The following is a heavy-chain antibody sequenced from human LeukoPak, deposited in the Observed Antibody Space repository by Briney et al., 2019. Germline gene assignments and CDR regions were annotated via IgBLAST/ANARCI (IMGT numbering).Heavy chain of an antibody. CDR1: GFTFSSYG. J-gene: IGHJ5*02. Sequence: SGGSLRLSCAASGFTFSSYGMHWVRQAPGKGLEWVAFIRYDGTNKYYADSVKGRFTISRDNSKNTLYLQMNSLRAEDTAVYYCAQDSNLHCSGGSCYPRFDPWGQGTLVTVSS. V-gene: IGHV3-30*02. CDR3: AQDSNLHCSGGSCYPRFDP. D-gene: IGHD2-15*01. CDR2: IRYDGTNK.